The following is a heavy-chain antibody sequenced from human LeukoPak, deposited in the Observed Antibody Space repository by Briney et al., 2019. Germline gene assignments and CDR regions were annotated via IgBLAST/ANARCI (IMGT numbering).Heavy chain of an antibody. CDR1: GYTFTSYY. J-gene: IGHJ4*02. Sequence: ASVKVSCKASGYTFTSYYMHWVRQAPGQGLEWVGIINPSGGNTNYAQKFQGRVTMTRNTSISTAYMELSSLRSEDTAVYYCARGKYGVPFDYWGQGTLVTVSS. CDR2: INPSGGNT. V-gene: IGHV1-46*01. D-gene: IGHD2-2*01. CDR3: ARGKYGVPFDY.